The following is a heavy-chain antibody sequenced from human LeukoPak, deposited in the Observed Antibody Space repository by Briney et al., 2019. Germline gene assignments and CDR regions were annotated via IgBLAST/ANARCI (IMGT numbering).Heavy chain of an antibody. CDR2: IKSKRDGGTT. CDR3: TTDHDSSGYYYAHAT. Sequence: PGGSLRLSCAASGFTFSGAWMNWVRQAPGKGLEWVGRIKSKRDGGTTDFAAPVKGGFTISRDDSKNTLYLQMNSLKTEDTAVYYCTTDHDSSGYYYAHATWGQGTLVTVSS. D-gene: IGHD3-22*01. V-gene: IGHV3-15*01. J-gene: IGHJ5*02. CDR1: GFTFSGAW.